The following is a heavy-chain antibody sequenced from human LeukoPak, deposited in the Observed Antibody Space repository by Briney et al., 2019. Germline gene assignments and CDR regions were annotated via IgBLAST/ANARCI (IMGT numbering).Heavy chain of an antibody. CDR2: ISGSGGST. V-gene: IGHV3-23*01. CDR1: GFTFSSYA. D-gene: IGHD1/OR15-1a*01. J-gene: IGHJ6*03. Sequence: PGGSLRLSCAASGFTFSSYAMSWVRQAPGKGLEWVSAISGSGGSTYYADSVKGRFTISRDNSKNTLYLQMNSLRAEDTAVYYCAKDLDQGDYYYYMDVWGKGTTVTVSS. CDR3: AKDLDQGDYYYYMDV.